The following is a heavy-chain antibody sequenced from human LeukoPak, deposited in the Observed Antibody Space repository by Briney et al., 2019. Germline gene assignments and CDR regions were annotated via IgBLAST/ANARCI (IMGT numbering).Heavy chain of an antibody. CDR2: ISGSGGYT. CDR1: GFTFSSYA. D-gene: IGHD6-19*01. V-gene: IGHV3-23*01. CDR3: AKQWWSGGWYAFDS. Sequence: GGSLRLSCATSGFTFSSYAMSWVRQVPGRGLERVSTISGSGGYTYYADSVKGRFTISRDKSMNTLYLQMNSLRADDTAVFYCAKQWWSGGWYAFDSWGQRTLVTVSS. J-gene: IGHJ4*02.